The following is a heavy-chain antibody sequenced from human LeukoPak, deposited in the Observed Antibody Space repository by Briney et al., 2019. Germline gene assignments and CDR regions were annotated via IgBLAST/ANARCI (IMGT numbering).Heavy chain of an antibody. D-gene: IGHD3-22*01. J-gene: IGHJ4*02. CDR1: GFTFSSYA. CDR3: AKDARITMIVVVITTLHDY. Sequence: GGSLRLSCAASGFTFSSYAMGWVRQAPGKGLEWVSAISGSGGSTYYADSVKGRFTISRDNSKNTLYLQMNSLRAEDTAVYYCAKDARITMIVVVITTLHDYWGQGTLVTVSS. V-gene: IGHV3-23*01. CDR2: ISGSGGST.